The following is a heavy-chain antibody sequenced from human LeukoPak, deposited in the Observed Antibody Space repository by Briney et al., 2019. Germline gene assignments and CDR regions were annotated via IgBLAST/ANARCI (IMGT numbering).Heavy chain of an antibody. CDR3: ARVSRWLQFNGDY. V-gene: IGHV3-30-3*01. J-gene: IGHJ4*02. CDR1: GFTFSTYA. CDR2: ISYDGSNK. Sequence: PGGSLRLSCAASGFTFSTYAMHWVRQAPGKGLEWVAVISYDGSNKYYADSVKGRFTISRDNSKNTLYLQMNSLRAEDTAVYYCARVSRWLQFNGDYWSQGTLVTVSS. D-gene: IGHD5-24*01.